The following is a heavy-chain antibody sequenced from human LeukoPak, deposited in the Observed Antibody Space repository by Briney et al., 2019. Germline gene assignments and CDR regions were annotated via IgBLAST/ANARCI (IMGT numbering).Heavy chain of an antibody. CDR1: GGSISSSSYY. D-gene: IGHD7-27*01. V-gene: IGHV4-39*07. CDR3: ARAGDRNWFDP. J-gene: IGHJ5*02. CDR2: IYYSGST. Sequence: SETLSLTCTVSGGSISSSSYYWGWIRQPPGKGLEWIGNIYYSGSTYYNPSLKSRVTISVDTSKNQFSLKLSSVTAADTAVYYCARAGDRNWFDPWGQGTLVTVSS.